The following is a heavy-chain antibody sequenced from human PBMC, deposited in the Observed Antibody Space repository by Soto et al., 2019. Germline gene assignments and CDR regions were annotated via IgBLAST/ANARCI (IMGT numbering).Heavy chain of an antibody. CDR3: AKDHQWLGDYYSGMDV. Sequence: ASVKVSCKVSGYTLIELSMHWVRQAPGKGLEWMGRFDPENGERIYAQKFQGRVTMTEDTSTDTAYMELSSLRSEDTAVYYCAKDHQWLGDYYSGMDVCGQGPTVPVYS. V-gene: IGHV1-24*01. CDR2: FDPENGER. D-gene: IGHD6-19*01. CDR1: GYTLIELS. J-gene: IGHJ6*02.